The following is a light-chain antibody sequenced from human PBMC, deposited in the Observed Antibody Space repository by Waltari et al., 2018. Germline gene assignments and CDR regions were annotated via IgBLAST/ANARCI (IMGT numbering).Light chain of an antibody. CDR3: QQYYSNPAT. V-gene: IGKV1-8*01. Sequence: AIRITQSPSSLSASTGASVTITCRASQGISSYLAWYQQKPGKAPKVLIYAASTLQSGVPSRFSGSGSGTDFTLTISCLQSEDFAIYYCQQYYSNPATFGQGTKVEIK. J-gene: IGKJ1*01. CDR2: AAS. CDR1: QGISSY.